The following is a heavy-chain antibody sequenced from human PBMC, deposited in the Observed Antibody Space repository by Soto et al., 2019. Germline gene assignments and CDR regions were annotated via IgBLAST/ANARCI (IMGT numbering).Heavy chain of an antibody. CDR1: GFTFRSYA. Sequence: QVQLVESGGGVVQPGRSLRLSCAASGFTFRSYAMHWVRQAPGKGLEWVAVISYDGSNKYYADSVKGRFTISRDNSKNTLYLQMNSLRAEDTAVYYCAREEMGCSSTSCYAGEVVYWGQGTLVTVSS. D-gene: IGHD2-2*01. J-gene: IGHJ4*02. CDR2: ISYDGSNK. CDR3: AREEMGCSSTSCYAGEVVY. V-gene: IGHV3-30-3*01.